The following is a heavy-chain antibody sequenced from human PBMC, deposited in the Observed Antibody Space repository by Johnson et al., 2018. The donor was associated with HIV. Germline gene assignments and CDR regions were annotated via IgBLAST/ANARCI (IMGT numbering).Heavy chain of an antibody. CDR1: GFTFSSYG. J-gene: IGHJ3*02. D-gene: IGHD3-10*01. CDR2: IRYDGNNK. CDR3: AKPPLGVDITLVGVPYDVFDI. V-gene: IGHV3-30*02. Sequence: QVQLVESGGGVVQPGGSLRLSCAASGFTFSSYGMHWVRQAPGKGLEWVAFIRYDGNNKYFADSVKGRFTISRDNSKNTLYLQMNSLRAEDTAVYYCAKPPLGVDITLVGVPYDVFDIWGQGTMVTVSS.